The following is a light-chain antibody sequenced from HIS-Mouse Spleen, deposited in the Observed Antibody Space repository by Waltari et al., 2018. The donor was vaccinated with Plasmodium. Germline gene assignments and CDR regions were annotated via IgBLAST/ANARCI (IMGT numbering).Light chain of an antibody. CDR1: SSHLRGSTY. CDR3: SSYAGSNNLV. CDR2: EVS. J-gene: IGLJ2*01. Sequence: QSALTQPPSASGSPGQSVTIPCTGSSSHLRGSTYVSWYQQHTGKPPKLMLYEVSKRPAGVPGRFSGSKSGNTASLTVSGLQAEDEADYYCSSYAGSNNLVFGGGTKLTVL. V-gene: IGLV2-8*01.